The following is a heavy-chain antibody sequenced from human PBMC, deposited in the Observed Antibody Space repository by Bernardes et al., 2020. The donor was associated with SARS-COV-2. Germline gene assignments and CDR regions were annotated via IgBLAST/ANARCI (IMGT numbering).Heavy chain of an antibody. CDR3: ATSSPFPAAAGTGYWFDP. D-gene: IGHD6-13*01. Sequence: ASVKVSCKVSGYNLTELSMHWVRQAPGKGLEWMGGFDPEDGETIYAQKFQGRVTMTEDTSTDTAYMELSSLRSEDTAVYYCATSSPFPAAAGTGYWFDPWGQGTLVTVSS. CDR2: FDPEDGET. V-gene: IGHV1-24*01. CDR1: GYNLTELS. J-gene: IGHJ5*02.